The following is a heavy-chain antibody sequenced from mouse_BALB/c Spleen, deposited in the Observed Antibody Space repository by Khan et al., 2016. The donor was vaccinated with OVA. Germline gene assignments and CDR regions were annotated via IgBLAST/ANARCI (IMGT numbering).Heavy chain of an antibody. CDR3: GKGITRDY. CDR2: INPSNGRT. J-gene: IGHJ2*01. CDR1: GYTFTSYW. V-gene: IGHV1S81*02. D-gene: IGHD6-1*01. Sequence: QVQLQQPGAELVKPGASVKLSCKASGYTFTSYWMHWVKQRPGQGLEWIGVINPSNGRTNYNQMFKNKATLTVDKSSSTAYMQLSSLTSEDSAVYSGGKGITRDYWGQGTTVTVSA.